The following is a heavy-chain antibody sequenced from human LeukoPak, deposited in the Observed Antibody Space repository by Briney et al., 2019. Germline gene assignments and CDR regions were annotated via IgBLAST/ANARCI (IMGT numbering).Heavy chain of an antibody. CDR1: GFTFSDYS. CDR3: ARGPFSSSWSDFDY. V-gene: IGHV3-21*06. D-gene: IGHD6-13*01. Sequence: NPGGSLRLSCAASGFTFSDYSLNWVRQAPGKGLEWVSCISGDSRYIYYADSMKGRSTISRDNAQNSLYLHMNSLRAEDTAVYYCARGPFSSSWSDFDYWGQGTLVTVSS. J-gene: IGHJ4*02. CDR2: ISGDSRYI.